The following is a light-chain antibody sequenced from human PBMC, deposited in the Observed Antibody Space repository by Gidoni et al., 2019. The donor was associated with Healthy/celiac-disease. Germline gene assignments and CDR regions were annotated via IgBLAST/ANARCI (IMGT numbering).Light chain of an antibody. V-gene: IGKV3-11*01. CDR2: DAS. J-gene: IGKJ3*01. CDR1: QSVSSY. Sequence: IVLTQYPATLSLSPGERATLSCRASQSVSSYLAWYQQKPGQAPRLLIYDASNRATGIPARCSGSGSGTDFTLTISSLEPEDVAVYYCQQRSNWPGITFGPGTKVDIK. CDR3: QQRSNWPGIT.